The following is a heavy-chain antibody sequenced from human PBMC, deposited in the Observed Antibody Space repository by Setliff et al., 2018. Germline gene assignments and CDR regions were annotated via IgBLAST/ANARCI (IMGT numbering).Heavy chain of an antibody. CDR1: GYTFTSYG. J-gene: IGHJ3*01. CDR3: ARDWFCSGGDCSDVFDF. D-gene: IGHD2-21*02. V-gene: IGHV1-18*01. Sequence: GASVKVSCKASGYTFTSYGFSWVRQAPGQGLEWMGWISAYNGNTNYGQKFQGRVTLTTDTSTGTAYMELRSLTFDDTAVYYCARDWFCSGGDCSDVFDFWGQGTMVTVSS. CDR2: ISAYNGNT.